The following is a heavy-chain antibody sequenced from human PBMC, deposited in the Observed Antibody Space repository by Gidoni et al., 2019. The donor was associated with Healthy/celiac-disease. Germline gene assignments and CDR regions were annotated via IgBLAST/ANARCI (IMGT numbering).Heavy chain of an antibody. J-gene: IGHJ4*02. Sequence: QLQLQESGPGLVKPSETLSLTCTVPCRSISSSSYYWVWIRQPPGKGLEWIGSIYYRGSTYYNPSLKSRVTISVDTSKNQFSLKLSSVTAADTAVYYCARDGRGWDFDYWGQGTLVTVSA. CDR1: CRSISSSSYY. CDR3: ARDGRGWDFDY. V-gene: IGHV4-39*07. D-gene: IGHD6-19*01. CDR2: IYYRGST.